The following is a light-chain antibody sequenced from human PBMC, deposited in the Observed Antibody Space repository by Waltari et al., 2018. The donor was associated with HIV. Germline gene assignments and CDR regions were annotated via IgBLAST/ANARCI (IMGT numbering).Light chain of an antibody. Sequence: QSALTQPPSASGSPGQSVTISCTGTSSDIGGYNYVSWYQQHPDKAPKLMIYEVSKWPSGVPDRFSGSKSGNTASLTVSGLQAGDEANYYCYSYAGSNNWVFGGGTKLTVL. V-gene: IGLV2-8*01. CDR3: YSYAGSNNWV. CDR1: SSDIGGYNY. J-gene: IGLJ3*02. CDR2: EVS.